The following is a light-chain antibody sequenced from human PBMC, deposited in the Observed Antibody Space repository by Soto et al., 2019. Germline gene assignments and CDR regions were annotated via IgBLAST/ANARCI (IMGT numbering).Light chain of an antibody. CDR1: QGVSSW. Sequence: DIQMTQSPSSVSASVGDRVTITCRASQGVSSWLAWYQQRPGKAPELLIYAVSNLQSGVPARFSGSGSGTDFTLTISSLQPEDFATYYCQQANGSPVTFGGGTRVEMK. CDR2: AVS. V-gene: IGKV1-12*01. J-gene: IGKJ4*01. CDR3: QQANGSPVT.